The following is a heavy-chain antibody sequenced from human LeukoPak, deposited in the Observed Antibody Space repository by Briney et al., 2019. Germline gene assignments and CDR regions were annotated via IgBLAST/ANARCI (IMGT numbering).Heavy chain of an antibody. Sequence: QTGGSLRLSCAVSESTFSSYVMSWVRQAPGKGLEWVSTISGSGYITHYADSVKGRFTISRDNSKNTLYLQMNSLRAEDTAVYYCAKGGSSDYYFDYWGQGTLVTVSS. V-gene: IGHV3-23*01. CDR2: ISGSGYIT. D-gene: IGHD2-2*01. CDR3: AKGGSSDYYFDY. J-gene: IGHJ4*02. CDR1: ESTFSSYV.